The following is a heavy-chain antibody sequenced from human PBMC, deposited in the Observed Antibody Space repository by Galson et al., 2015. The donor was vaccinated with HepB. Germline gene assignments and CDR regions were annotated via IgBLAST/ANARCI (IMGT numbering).Heavy chain of an antibody. CDR3: ARDSGTYYYGSGAYNWFDP. V-gene: IGHV1-69*13. CDR2: IIPIFGTA. Sequence: SVKVFCKASGGTSSSYAISWVRQAPGQGLEWMGGIIPIFGTANYAQKFQGRVTITADESTSTAYMELSSLRSEDTAVYYCARDSGTYYYGSGAYNWFDPWGQGTLVTVSS. D-gene: IGHD3-10*01. J-gene: IGHJ5*02. CDR1: GGTSSSYA.